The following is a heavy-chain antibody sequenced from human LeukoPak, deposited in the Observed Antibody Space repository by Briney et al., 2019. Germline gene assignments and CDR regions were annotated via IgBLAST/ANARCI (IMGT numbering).Heavy chain of an antibody. V-gene: IGHV3-53*01. CDR3: ARGGSSPDYYYYYMDV. CDR2: LYSGDTT. D-gene: IGHD6-13*01. J-gene: IGHJ6*03. CDR1: GFTVSSNY. Sequence: TGGSLRLSCVASGFTVSSNYMSWVRQAPGKGLEWVSVLYSGDTTYYTDSVKGRFTISRDNSKNTLYLQMNSLRAEDTAVYYCARGGSSPDYYYYYMDVWGKGTTVTVSS.